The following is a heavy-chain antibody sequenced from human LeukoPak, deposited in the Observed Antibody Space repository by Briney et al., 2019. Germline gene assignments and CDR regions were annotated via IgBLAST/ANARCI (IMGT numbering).Heavy chain of an antibody. CDR3: ARVNYGSATKEDY. CDR1: GGSISSGGYY. D-gene: IGHD3-10*01. CDR2: IYYSGSA. V-gene: IGHV4-31*03. Sequence: SETLSLTCTVSGGSISSGGYYWSWIRQHPGKGLEWIGYIYYSGSAYYNPSLKSRVTISVGTSENQFSLKLSSVTAADTAVYYCARVNYGSATKEDYWGQGTLVTVSS. J-gene: IGHJ4*02.